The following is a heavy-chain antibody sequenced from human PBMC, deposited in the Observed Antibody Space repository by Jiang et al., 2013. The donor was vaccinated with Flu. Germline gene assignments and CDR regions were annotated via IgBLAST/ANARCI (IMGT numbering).Heavy chain of an antibody. V-gene: IGHV1-69*04. CDR1: GGTFSSYA. D-gene: IGHD2-8*01. Sequence: SSVKVSCKASGGTFSSYAISWVRQAPGQGLEWMGRIIPILGIANYAQKFQGRVTITADKSTSTAYMELSSLRSEDTAVYYCARDCTNGVCPEGVDWYFDLWGRGTLVTVSS. CDR3: ARDCTNGVCPEGVDWYFDL. J-gene: IGHJ2*01. CDR2: IIPILGIA.